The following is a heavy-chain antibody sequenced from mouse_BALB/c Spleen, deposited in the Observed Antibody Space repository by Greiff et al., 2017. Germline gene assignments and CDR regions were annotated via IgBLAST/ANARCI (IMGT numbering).Heavy chain of an antibody. Sequence: EVKLMESGAELVKPGASVKLSCTASGFNIKDTYMHWVKQRPEQGLEWIGRIDPANGNTKYDPKFQGKATITADTSSNTAYLQLSSLTSEDTAVYYCYDYDESFAYWGQGTLVTVSA. V-gene: IGHV14-3*02. CDR1: GFNIKDTY. D-gene: IGHD2-4*01. J-gene: IGHJ3*01. CDR2: IDPANGNT. CDR3: YDYDESFAY.